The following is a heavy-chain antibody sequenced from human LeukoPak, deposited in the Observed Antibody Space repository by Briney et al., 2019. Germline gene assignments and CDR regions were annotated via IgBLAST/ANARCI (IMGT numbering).Heavy chain of an antibody. CDR2: IYYSGST. CDR1: GGSISSYD. V-gene: IGHV4-59*07. J-gene: IGHJ5*02. CDR3: ARARIITMSQFDP. Sequence: PSDTLSLTCTVSGGSISSYDLSWIRQPPGKGLEWMGYIYYSGSTNYNPSGKSRVTISVETSKNPFSLKMSSVTAEDTAVYYCARARIITMSQFDPWGQGTLVTVSS. D-gene: IGHD3-10*02.